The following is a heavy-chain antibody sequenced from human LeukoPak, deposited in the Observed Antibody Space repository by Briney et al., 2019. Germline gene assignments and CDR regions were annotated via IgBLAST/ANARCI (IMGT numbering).Heavy chain of an antibody. V-gene: IGHV1-2*06. CDR1: GYTFTDYY. J-gene: IGHJ4*02. Sequence: ASVKVSCKASGYTFTDYYVHWVRQAPGQGLEWVGRINPKTGDTDYAQRFHGRVTMTRDTSISTAFLELSSLRSDDTAVHYCARENDRIYYFDFWGQGTLLTVSS. D-gene: IGHD1-1*01. CDR3: ARENDRIYYFDF. CDR2: INPKTGDT.